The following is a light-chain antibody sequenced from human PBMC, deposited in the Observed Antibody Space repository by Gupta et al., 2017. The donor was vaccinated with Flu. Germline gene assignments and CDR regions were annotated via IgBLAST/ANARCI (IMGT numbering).Light chain of an antibody. CDR3: QQYGSSPWT. CDR2: GAS. V-gene: IGKV3-20*01. J-gene: IGKJ1*01. CDR1: QSVSRSY. Sequence: ENVLTKSPGTLSLSPGERATLSCRARQSVSRSYLAWYQQKHGQAPRLLIYGASSRATGIPDRFSGSGSGTDFTLTISRLEPEDFAVYYCQQYGSSPWTFGQGTKVEIK.